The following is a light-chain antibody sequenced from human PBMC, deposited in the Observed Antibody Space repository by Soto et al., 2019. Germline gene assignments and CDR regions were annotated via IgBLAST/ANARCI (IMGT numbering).Light chain of an antibody. CDR1: SSDVGGYNF. CDR2: EVS. Sequence: QSVLTQPPSASGSPGQSVTISCTGTSSDVGGYNFVSWYQQHPGKAPKLMIYEVSKRPSGVPDRFSGSKSGNTASLTVSGLQAEDEADYYCSSYAGSNYYVFGTGTTVTVL. J-gene: IGLJ1*01. CDR3: SSYAGSNYYV. V-gene: IGLV2-8*01.